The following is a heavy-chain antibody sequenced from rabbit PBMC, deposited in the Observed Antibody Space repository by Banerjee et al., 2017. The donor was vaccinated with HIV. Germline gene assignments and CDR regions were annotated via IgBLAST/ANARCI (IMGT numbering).Heavy chain of an antibody. J-gene: IGHJ4*01. V-gene: IGHV1S45*01. CDR3: ARAWYGSGDPYAL. CDR2: IYTGRSGST. CDR1: GLDFSSSAY. D-gene: IGHD6-1*01. Sequence: QEQLVESGGGLVQPEGSLTLTCKASGLDFSSSAYMCWVRQAPGKGLEWIACIYTGRSGSTYYASWAKGRFTISKTSTTVTLQMTSLTAADTATYFCARAWYGSGDPYALWGQGTLVTVS.